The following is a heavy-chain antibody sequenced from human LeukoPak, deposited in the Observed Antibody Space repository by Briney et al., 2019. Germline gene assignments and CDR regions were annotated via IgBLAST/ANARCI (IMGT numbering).Heavy chain of an antibody. D-gene: IGHD5-18*01. CDR2: ISPSADDT. J-gene: IGHJ4*02. V-gene: IGHV3-23*01. CDR1: GFNFINYS. CDR3: AKMWIQLWSSGGDFDY. Sequence: GGSLRLSCAASGFNFINYSMSWVRQLPGKGLGWVSAISPSADDTYYADSVKGRFTVSRDNSKNTLSLQMNSLRAEDTAVYYCAKMWIQLWSSGGDFDYWGRGILVSVSS.